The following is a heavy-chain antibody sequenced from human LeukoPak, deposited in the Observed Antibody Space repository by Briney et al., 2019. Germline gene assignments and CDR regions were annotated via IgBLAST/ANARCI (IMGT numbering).Heavy chain of an antibody. J-gene: IGHJ6*03. CDR1: GGTLSSNA. CDR3: ARGHYYSSGAYWGNDYYYYMSV. V-gene: IGHV1-69*05. D-gene: IGHD3-22*01. CDR2: IIPTFGTA. Sequence: SVKVSCKASGGTLSSNAMSWVRQAPGQGLEWMGGIIPTFGTANYAQKFQGRVTITTDESTSTGYTELSSLRSEDTAVYYCARGHYYSSGAYWGNDYYYYMSVWGKGTTVTVSS.